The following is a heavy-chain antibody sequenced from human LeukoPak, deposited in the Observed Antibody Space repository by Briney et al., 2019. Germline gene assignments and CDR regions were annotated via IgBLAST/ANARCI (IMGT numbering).Heavy chain of an antibody. CDR3: ARATYYYGSGSYREYFQH. CDR2: IYYSGST. J-gene: IGHJ1*01. D-gene: IGHD3-10*01. CDR1: GGSISSYY. V-gene: IGHV4-59*08. Sequence: SETLSLTCTVSGGSISSYYWSWIRQPPGKGLEWIGYIYYSGSTNYNPSLKSRVTISVDTSKNQFSLKLSSVTAADTAVYYCARATYYYGSGSYREYFQHWGQGTLVTVSS.